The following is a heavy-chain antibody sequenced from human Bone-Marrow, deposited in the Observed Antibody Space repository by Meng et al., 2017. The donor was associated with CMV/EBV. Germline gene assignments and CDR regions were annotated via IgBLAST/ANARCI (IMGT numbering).Heavy chain of an antibody. CDR3: ARGYCSSTSCYTSEPTFDY. CDR1: GYTLTGYY. CDR2: INPNSGGT. Sequence: VSVKVSCKASGYTLTGYYMHWVRQAPGQGLEWMGWINPNSGGTNYAQKFQGRVTMTRDTSISTAYMELSRLRSDDTAVYYCARGYCSSTSCYTSEPTFDYWGQGTLVTVSS. D-gene: IGHD2-2*02. V-gene: IGHV1-2*02. J-gene: IGHJ4*02.